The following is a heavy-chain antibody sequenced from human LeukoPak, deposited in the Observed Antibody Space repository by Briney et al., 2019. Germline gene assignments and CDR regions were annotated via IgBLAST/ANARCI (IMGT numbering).Heavy chain of an antibody. CDR1: GDSISSGNYY. CDR3: ARDAGGSYYVGYYFDY. D-gene: IGHD1-26*01. J-gene: IGHJ4*02. Sequence: SQTLSLTCTVSGDSISSGNYYWSWIRQPAGKGLEWIGRIYTSENTNYNPSLKSRVTISVDTSKNQFSLKLSSVTAADTAVYYCARDAGGSYYVGYYFDYWGQGTLVTVSS. CDR2: IYTSENT. V-gene: IGHV4-61*02.